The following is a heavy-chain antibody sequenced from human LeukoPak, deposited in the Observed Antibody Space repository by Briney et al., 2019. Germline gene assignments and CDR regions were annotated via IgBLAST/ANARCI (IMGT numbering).Heavy chain of an antibody. CDR2: INQDGGEG. CDR1: GFTFSDHY. D-gene: IGHD1-14*01. V-gene: IGHV3-7*01. CDR3: ATDYHGYFDY. Sequence: PGGSLRLSCAASGFTFSDHYIDWVRQAPGKGLEWVANINQDGGEGYSVDSVKGRFTISRDNAKNSLYLQMNSLRAEDAAVYYCATDYHGYFDYWGQGTLVTVSS. J-gene: IGHJ4*02.